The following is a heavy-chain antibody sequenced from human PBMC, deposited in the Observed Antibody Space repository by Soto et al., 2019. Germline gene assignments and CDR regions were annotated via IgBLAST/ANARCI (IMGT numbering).Heavy chain of an antibody. CDR1: GFTFSTYT. CDR2: INGRGNYI. D-gene: IGHD1-26*01. J-gene: IGHJ4*02. V-gene: IGHV3-21*01. CDR3: VREDGKVGTNSAFDY. Sequence: GGSLRLSCASSGFTFSTYTMNWVRQAPGKGLEWVSSINGRGNYIYYAESVKGRFTISRDNAKNSLYLQMDRLQAEDTALYYCVREDGKVGTNSAFDYWGLGALVTVSS.